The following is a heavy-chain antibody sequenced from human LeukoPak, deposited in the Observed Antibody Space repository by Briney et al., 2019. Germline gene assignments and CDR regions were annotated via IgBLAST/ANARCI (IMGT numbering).Heavy chain of an antibody. CDR3: ARDWGSGSYDAFDI. CDR1: GGSISSYY. CDR2: IYTSGST. V-gene: IGHV4-4*07. Sequence: SETLSLTCTVSGGSISSYYWSWIRQPAGKGLEWIGRIYTSGSTNYNPSLKSRVTMSVDTSKNQFSLKLSSVTAADTAVYYCARDWGSGSYDAFDIWGQGTMVTVSS. D-gene: IGHD3-10*01. J-gene: IGHJ3*02.